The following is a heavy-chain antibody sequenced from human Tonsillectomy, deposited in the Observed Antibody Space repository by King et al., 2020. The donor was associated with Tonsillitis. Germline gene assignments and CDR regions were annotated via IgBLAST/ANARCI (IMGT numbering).Heavy chain of an antibody. Sequence: VQLVESGGGVVQTGRSLRLSCAASGFTFSSSGMHWVRQAPGKGLEWVAVILYDGSNKYYADSVKGRFTISRDDSKNTLSLQMDSLRAEETAVYYCAKDRSGHWTFDYWGQGTLVTVSS. CDR2: ILYDGSNK. V-gene: IGHV3-30*18. J-gene: IGHJ4*02. CDR3: AKDRSGHWTFDY. D-gene: IGHD3/OR15-3a*01. CDR1: GFTFSSSG.